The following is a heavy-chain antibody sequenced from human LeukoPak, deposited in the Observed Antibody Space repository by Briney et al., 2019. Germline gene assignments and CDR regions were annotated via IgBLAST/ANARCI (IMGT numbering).Heavy chain of an antibody. Sequence: SETLSLTCTVSGASVGSAGYYCSWIRQPPGGGLEWIGYVYYIANTNYNPSLKSRVTMSENPSKNQFSLKLNSGTAADTAVDYCARTQSQSGSYRYYFGYWGQGTLVTVSS. D-gene: IGHD1-26*01. CDR1: GASVGSAGYY. CDR2: VYYIANT. V-gene: IGHV4-61*08. J-gene: IGHJ4*02. CDR3: ARTQSQSGSYRYYFGY.